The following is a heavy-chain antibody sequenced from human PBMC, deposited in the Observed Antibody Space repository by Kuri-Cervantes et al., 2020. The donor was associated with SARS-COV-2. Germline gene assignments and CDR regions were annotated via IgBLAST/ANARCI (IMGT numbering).Heavy chain of an antibody. D-gene: IGHD3-10*01. CDR1: GFTFPNSS. J-gene: IGHJ1*01. V-gene: IGHV1-58*01. CDR3: ARDFGAQVNPYFQH. CDR2: IVVGSGHT. Sequence: SVKVSCKASGFTFPNSSVQWVRQARGQRLEWIGWIVVGSGHTNYAQKFRERVTITRDMSTSTAYMDLSSLRSEDTAVYYCARDFGAQVNPYFQHWGQGTLVTVSS.